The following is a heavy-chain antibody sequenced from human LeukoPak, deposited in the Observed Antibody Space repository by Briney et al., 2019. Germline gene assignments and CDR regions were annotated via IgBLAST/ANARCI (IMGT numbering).Heavy chain of an antibody. CDR2: ISAYNGNT. CDR3: ARDRSMYYDFWSAHRTYYGMDV. D-gene: IGHD3-3*01. J-gene: IGHJ6*02. V-gene: IGHV1-18*01. Sequence: GASVKVSCKASGYTFTSYGISWVRQAPGQGLEWMGWISAYNGNTNYAQKLQGRVTMTTDTSTSTAYMELRSLRSDDTAVYYCARDRSMYYDFWSAHRTYYGMDVWGQGTTVTVSS. CDR1: GYTFTSYG.